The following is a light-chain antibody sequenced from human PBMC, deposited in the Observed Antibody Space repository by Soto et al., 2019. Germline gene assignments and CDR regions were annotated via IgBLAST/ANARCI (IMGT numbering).Light chain of an antibody. CDR2: GAS. V-gene: IGKV3-15*01. Sequence: VMPQAPATLSVSQGERATLSCRASQTINNNVAWYQLKDGQVPRLRIYGASTRAADVPARFSGGGSGTEFTLSISSLEPEDFAVYYCQQYGSSPITFGQGTRLEIK. CDR3: QQYGSSPIT. CDR1: QTINNN. J-gene: IGKJ5*01.